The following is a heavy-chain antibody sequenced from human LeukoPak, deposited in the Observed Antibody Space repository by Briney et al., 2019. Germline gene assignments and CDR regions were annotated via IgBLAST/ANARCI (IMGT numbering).Heavy chain of an antibody. J-gene: IGHJ4*02. CDR2: ISGSGGNT. V-gene: IGHV3-23*01. CDR1: GYSFSSYA. Sequence: GGSLRLSCVASGYSFSSYAMSWVRQAPGKGLEWVSAISGSGGNTYYADSVKGRFTISRDNSKKTLYLQMNSLRAEDTAVYYCAKDRIAAAGIPIEFDYWGQGTLVTVSS. CDR3: AKDRIAAAGIPIEFDY. D-gene: IGHD6-13*01.